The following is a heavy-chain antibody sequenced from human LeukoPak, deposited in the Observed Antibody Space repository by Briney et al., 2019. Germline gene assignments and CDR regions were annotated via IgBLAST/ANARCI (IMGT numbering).Heavy chain of an antibody. CDR1: VVSISSYY. V-gene: IGHV4-59*01. J-gene: IGHJ4*02. CDR3: ARGERPGCDY. D-gene: IGHD3-16*01. CDR2: ISYSRST. Sequence: SETLSLTCTVSVVSISSYYWSWIRQPPRKGLEWIEYISYSRSTNYNPSLKSRVNISLDTSKNQFSLKLSSVTAADTAIYYCARGERPGCDYWGLGTLVTVSS.